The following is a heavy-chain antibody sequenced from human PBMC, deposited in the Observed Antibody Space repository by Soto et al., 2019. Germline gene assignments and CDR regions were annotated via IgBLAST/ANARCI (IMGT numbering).Heavy chain of an antibody. CDR3: ARDSPLWFGETVIDY. D-gene: IGHD3-10*01. CDR1: GGSISSGDYY. Sequence: QVQLQESGPGLVKPSQTLSLTCTVSGGSISSGDYYWSWIRQPPGKGLEWIGYIYYSGSTYYNPSLKRRVTISVDTSKNQFSLKLSSVTAADTAVYYCARDSPLWFGETVIDYWGQGTLVTVSS. V-gene: IGHV4-30-4*01. J-gene: IGHJ4*02. CDR2: IYYSGST.